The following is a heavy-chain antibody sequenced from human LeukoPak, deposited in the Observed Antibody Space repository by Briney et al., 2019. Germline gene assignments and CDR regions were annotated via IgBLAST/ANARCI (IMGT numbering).Heavy chain of an antibody. Sequence: GSLRLSCAASRFTFSNYAMRWVRQAPGKGLEWIGYIYHSGSTYYNPSLKSRVTISVDRSKNQFSLKLSSVTAADTAVYYCARLYPSPWSGDYFDYWGQGTLVTVSS. CDR1: RFTFSNYAM. V-gene: IGHV4-4*02. CDR2: IYHSGST. J-gene: IGHJ4*02. CDR3: ARLYPSPWSGDYFDY. D-gene: IGHD2-8*02.